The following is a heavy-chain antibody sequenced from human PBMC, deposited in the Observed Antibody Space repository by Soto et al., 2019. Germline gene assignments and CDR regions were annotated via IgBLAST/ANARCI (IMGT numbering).Heavy chain of an antibody. CDR1: GFTFSSFG. CDR3: AKDPNSYYFDELI. CDR2: ISGSGGST. D-gene: IGHD3-22*01. Sequence: EVQLLESGGGLVQPGGSLRLSCVGSGFTFSSFGMSWVRQAPGKGLEWVSGISGSGGSTKYADSVKGRFTISRDNSKNTLYLQMNSLRAEDTAVYYCAKDPNSYYFDELIWGQGTMVTVSS. J-gene: IGHJ3*02. V-gene: IGHV3-23*01.